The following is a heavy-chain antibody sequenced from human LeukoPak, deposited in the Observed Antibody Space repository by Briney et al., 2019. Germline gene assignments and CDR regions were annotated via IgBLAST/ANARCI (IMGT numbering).Heavy chain of an antibody. CDR1: GGTFSSYA. J-gene: IGHJ4*02. D-gene: IGHD6-6*01. CDR3: AGDAGYSSSSPFDY. V-gene: IGHV1-69*05. CDR2: IIPIFGTA. Sequence: SVKVSCKASGGTFSSYAISWVRQAPGQGLEWMGRIIPIFGTANYAQKFQGRVTITTDESTSTAYMELSSLRSEDTAVYYCAGDAGYSSSSPFDYWGQGTLVTVSS.